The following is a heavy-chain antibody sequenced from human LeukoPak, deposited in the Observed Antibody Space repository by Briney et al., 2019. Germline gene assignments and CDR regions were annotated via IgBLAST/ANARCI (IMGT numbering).Heavy chain of an antibody. D-gene: IGHD3-3*01. CDR2: ISYDGSNK. Sequence: PGGSLRLSCAASGFTFSSYAMHWVRQAPGKGLEWVAVISYDGSNKYYADSVKGRFTISRDNSKNTLYLQMNSLRAEDTAVYYCATPKEVFGVVPCAYWGQGTLVTVSS. CDR3: ATPKEVFGVVPCAY. V-gene: IGHV3-30-3*01. CDR1: GFTFSSYA. J-gene: IGHJ4*02.